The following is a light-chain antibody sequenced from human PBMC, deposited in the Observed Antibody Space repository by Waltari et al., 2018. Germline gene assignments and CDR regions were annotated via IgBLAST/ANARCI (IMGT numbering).Light chain of an antibody. CDR2: KAS. J-gene: IGKJ1*01. CDR1: QSISWW. Sequence: DIQMTQSPSTLSASVGDRVTITCRASQSISWWLAWYQQKPGKAPSLLIYKASSLESGVPSRFSGSGSGTEFTLTISSLQPDDFATYYCQHYNGYPWTFGQGTKVEIK. CDR3: QHYNGYPWT. V-gene: IGKV1-5*03.